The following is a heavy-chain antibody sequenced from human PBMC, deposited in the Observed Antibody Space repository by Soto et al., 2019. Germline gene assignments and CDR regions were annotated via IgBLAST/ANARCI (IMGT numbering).Heavy chain of an antibody. CDR3: ARVFRLGITIFY. V-gene: IGHV1-2*02. Sequence: ASVKVSCKASGYTFTGYYMHWVRQAPGQGLEWMGWINPNSGHTNYAQKFQGRVTMTRDTSISTAYMELSRLRSDDTAVYYCARVFRLGITIFYWGQGTLVTVSS. D-gene: IGHD3-3*01. CDR2: INPNSGHT. J-gene: IGHJ4*02. CDR1: GYTFTGYY.